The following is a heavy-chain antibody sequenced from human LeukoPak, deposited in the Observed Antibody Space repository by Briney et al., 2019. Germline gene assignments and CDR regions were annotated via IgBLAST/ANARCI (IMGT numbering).Heavy chain of an antibody. J-gene: IGHJ4*02. D-gene: IGHD6-13*01. Sequence: SETLSLTCTVSGGSISTYYWSWIRQSPGKGLEWIGYIYYTGSTYYNPSLKSRVTISLDTSKSQFSLKMSFVTAADTAVYYCTSAVPFQLVHWGQGTLVTVSS. CDR2: IYYTGST. CDR3: TSAVPFQLVH. V-gene: IGHV4-59*01. CDR1: GGSISTYY.